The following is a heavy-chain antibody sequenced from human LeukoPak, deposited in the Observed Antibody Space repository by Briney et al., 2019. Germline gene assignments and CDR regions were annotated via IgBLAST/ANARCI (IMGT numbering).Heavy chain of an antibody. CDR2: IYYSGST. CDR3: ARGGSGRPDYFDY. J-gene: IGHJ4*02. Sequence: SETLSLTCTVSGGSISSFYWGWIRQPPGKGLEWIGYIYYSGSTKYNPSLKSRVTISVDTSKNQFSLKLTSVTAADTAVYYCARGGSGRPDYFDYWGQGTLVTVSS. V-gene: IGHV4-59*01. D-gene: IGHD6-19*01. CDR1: GGSISSFY.